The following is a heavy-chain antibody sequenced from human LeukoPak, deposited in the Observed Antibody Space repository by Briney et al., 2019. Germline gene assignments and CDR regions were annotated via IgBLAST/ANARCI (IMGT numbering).Heavy chain of an antibody. V-gene: IGHV7-4-1*02. J-gene: IGHJ6*02. CDR2: INTNTGNP. CDR3: ARDVKGYCSGGSCYYYGMDV. D-gene: IGHD2-15*01. CDR1: GYTFTSYA. Sequence: ASVKVSCKASGYTFTSYAMNWVRQAPGQGLEWMGWINTNTGNPTYAQGFTGRFVFSLDTSVSTAYLQISSLKAEDTAVYYCARDVKGYCSGGSCYYYGMDVWGQGTTVTVSS.